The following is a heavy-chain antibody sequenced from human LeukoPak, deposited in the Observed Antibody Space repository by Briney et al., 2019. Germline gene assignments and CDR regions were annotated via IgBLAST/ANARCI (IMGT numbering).Heavy chain of an antibody. D-gene: IGHD2-15*01. J-gene: IGHJ4*02. CDR1: GFTVSNNY. Sequence: GGSLRLSCAASGFTVSNNYMNWVRQAPGKGLEWLSYISSSGTTIYSADSVKGRFTISRDNAKNSLYLHMNSLRGEDTAAYYCARDGLGVADLDYWGQGTLVTVSS. CDR2: ISSSGTTI. CDR3: ARDGLGVADLDY. V-gene: IGHV3-11*04.